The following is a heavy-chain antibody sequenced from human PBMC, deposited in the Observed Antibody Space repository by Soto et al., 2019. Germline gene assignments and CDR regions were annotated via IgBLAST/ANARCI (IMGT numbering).Heavy chain of an antibody. CDR1: GGTFSSFG. J-gene: IGHJ1*01. CDR3: AREGSGYNF. Sequence: QVQLVQSGAELKKPGSSVKVSCKASGGTFSSFGISWVRQAPGQGLEWMGGIIPVFGRPNYAQRFRGRLTITADEFTNTCYMELIDLEPEDTAVYYCAREGSGYNFWVQGTQVTVSS. D-gene: IGHD5-12*01. V-gene: IGHV1-69*01. CDR2: IIPVFGRP.